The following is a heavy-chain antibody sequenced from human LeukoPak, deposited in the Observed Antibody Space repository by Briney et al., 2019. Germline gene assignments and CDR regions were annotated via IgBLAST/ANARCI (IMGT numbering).Heavy chain of an antibody. J-gene: IGHJ4*02. CDR2: IKQDGSEK. D-gene: IGHD2-2*02. CDR3: ARDIRYCSSTSCYTGGTDY. Sequence: GGSLRLSCAASGFTFSSYWMSWVRQAPGKGPEWVANIKQDGSEKYYVDSVKGRFTISRDNAKNSLYLQMNSLRAEDTAVYYCARDIRYCSSTSCYTGGTDYWGQGTLVTVSS. V-gene: IGHV3-7*01. CDR1: GFTFSSYW.